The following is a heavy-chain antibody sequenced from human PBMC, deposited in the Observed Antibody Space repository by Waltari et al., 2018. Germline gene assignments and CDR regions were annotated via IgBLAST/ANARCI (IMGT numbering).Heavy chain of an antibody. V-gene: IGHV3-21*01. Sequence: EVQLVESGGGLVKPGGSLRLSFPASGFTFSNSSRTWVRQAPGKGLEWVSSISSRSTYIDYTDSVKGRFTISRDNAKNSLYLQMNSLRAEDTAVYYCARDGSYWGQGTLVTVSS. CDR1: GFTFSNSS. CDR2: ISSRSTYI. CDR3: ARDGSY. J-gene: IGHJ4*02.